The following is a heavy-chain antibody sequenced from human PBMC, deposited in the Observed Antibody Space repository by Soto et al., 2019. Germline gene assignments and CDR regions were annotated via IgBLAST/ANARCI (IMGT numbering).Heavy chain of an antibody. CDR2: INAGNGNT. CDR1: GYTFTNYA. D-gene: IGHD1-26*01. Sequence: QVQLVQSGAEVKKPGASVKVSCKASGYTFTNYAMHWVRQAPGQRLEWMGWINAGNGNTKYSQKFQGRVTITRDTPESTVYMELSSLRSEETAVYYCARGGSPYWSFDLWGRGTLVPVSS. J-gene: IGHJ2*01. CDR3: ARGGSPYWSFDL. V-gene: IGHV1-3*01.